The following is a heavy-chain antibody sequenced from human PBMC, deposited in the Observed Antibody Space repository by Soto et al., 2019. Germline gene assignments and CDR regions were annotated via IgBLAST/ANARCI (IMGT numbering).Heavy chain of an antibody. Sequence: GGSLRLSCTVSGITFTGYALHWVRQAPGKGLEWVALVSYDGSNKYFADSVQGRFTISRDNSKNTVSLQMTGLRHDDTAIYYCEKVAGGGGTFSPFDYWGQGAQVTVYS. CDR1: GITFTGYA. CDR3: EKVAGGGGTFSPFDY. J-gene: IGHJ4*02. CDR2: VSYDGSNK. D-gene: IGHD6-19*01. V-gene: IGHV3-30*04.